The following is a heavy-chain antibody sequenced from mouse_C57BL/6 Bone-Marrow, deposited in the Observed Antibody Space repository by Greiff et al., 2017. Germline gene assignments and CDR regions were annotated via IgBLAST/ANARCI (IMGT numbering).Heavy chain of an antibody. V-gene: IGHV1-63*01. CDR1: GYTFTNYW. CDR3: ARLDGYSYLVC. CDR2: IYPGGGYT. J-gene: IGHJ2*01. Sequence: QVQLQQSGAELVRPGTSVKMSCKASGYTFTNYWIGWAKQRPGHGLEWIGDIYPGGGYTKYNETFKVKATLTADKSSSTAYMKFSSLTSDDSAIYCCARLDGYSYLVCWGQGTTLTVSS. D-gene: IGHD2-3*01.